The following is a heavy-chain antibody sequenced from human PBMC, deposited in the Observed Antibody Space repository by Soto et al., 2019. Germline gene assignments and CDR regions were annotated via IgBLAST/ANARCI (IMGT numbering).Heavy chain of an antibody. Sequence: PSETLSLTCTVSGGSISSYYWSWIRQPPGKGLEWIGYIYYSGSTNYNPSLKSRVTISVDTSKNQFSLKLSSVTAADTAVYYCARAAGRVIPYNWFDPWGQGTLVTVSS. CDR3: ARAAGRVIPYNWFDP. V-gene: IGHV4-59*01. D-gene: IGHD3-16*02. CDR1: GGSISSYY. CDR2: IYYSGST. J-gene: IGHJ5*02.